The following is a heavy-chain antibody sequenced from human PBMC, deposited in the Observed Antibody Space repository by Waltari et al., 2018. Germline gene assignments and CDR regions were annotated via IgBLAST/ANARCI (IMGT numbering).Heavy chain of an antibody. V-gene: IGHV1-69*01. CDR3: ARDSKMKGEWLRLHH. CDR1: GGTFTNYS. CDR2: IIPMFGAA. J-gene: IGHJ5*02. D-gene: IGHD3-3*01. Sequence: QVQLVQSGAEVKKPGSSLQVSCKASGGTFTNYSIHWVRQAPGLGLEWMGAIIPMFGAADYSQNLQGRVTITVDESTTTAYMELSSLSSEDTAVYYCARDSKMKGEWLRLHHWGQGTLVTVSS.